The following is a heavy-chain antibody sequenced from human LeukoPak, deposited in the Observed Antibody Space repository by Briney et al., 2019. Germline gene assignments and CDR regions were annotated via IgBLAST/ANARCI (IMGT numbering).Heavy chain of an antibody. CDR3: AKDIPTGPHYYDSSGYIK. V-gene: IGHV3-30*04. CDR2: ISYDGSNK. J-gene: IGHJ4*02. Sequence: PGGSLRLSCAASGFTFSSYAMHWVRQAPGKGLEWVAVISYDGSNKYYADSVKGRFTISRDNSKNTLYLQMNSLRAEDTAVYYCAKDIPTGPHYYDSSGYIKWGQGTLVTVSS. CDR1: GFTFSSYA. D-gene: IGHD3-22*01.